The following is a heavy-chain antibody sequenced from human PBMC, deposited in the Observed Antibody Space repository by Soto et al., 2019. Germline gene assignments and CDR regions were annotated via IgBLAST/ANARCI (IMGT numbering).Heavy chain of an antibody. CDR1: GFTFSNYW. Sequence: EVHLVESGGAVVQPGGSLRLSCATSGFTFSNYWMHWVRQVPGRGLVWVSRIDTDGSTTSYADFAKGRFTISRDNAKSTLSLQMNSLRAEDTAIYYCARGRAGFFWSGRRDNWFDPWGQGTLVTVSS. D-gene: IGHD3-3*01. V-gene: IGHV3-74*01. J-gene: IGHJ5*02. CDR3: ARGRAGFFWSGRRDNWFDP. CDR2: IDTDGSTT.